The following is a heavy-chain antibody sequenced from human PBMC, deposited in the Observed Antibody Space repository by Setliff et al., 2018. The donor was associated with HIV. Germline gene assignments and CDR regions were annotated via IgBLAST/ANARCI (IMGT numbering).Heavy chain of an antibody. CDR2: IHHTGST. CDR1: DDSVPTFY. D-gene: IGHD3-3*01. Sequence: NLSLTCTVSDDSVPTFYWNWIRQPPGKGLEWIGFIHHTGSTVSNPSLKSRVTILMDLSRNQLSLHLASVTTADTAVYFCAPGEGVASTYYHDWGQGTQVTV. CDR3: APGEGVASTYYHD. J-gene: IGHJ4*01. V-gene: IGHV4-59*02.